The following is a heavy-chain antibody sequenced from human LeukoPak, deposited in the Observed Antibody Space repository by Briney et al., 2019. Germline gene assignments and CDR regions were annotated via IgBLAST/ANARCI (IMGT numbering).Heavy chain of an antibody. CDR2: ITGSTGST. CDR3: AKRYSGCSGLYNFDY. J-gene: IGHJ4*02. V-gene: IGHV3-23*01. D-gene: IGHD1-26*01. Sequence: PGGSLRLSCAASGFTFSSYAMTWVRQPPGKGLEGVSSITGSTGSTYYADSVKGRFTISRDNSKNTLYLQMNSLRAEDTAVYYCAKRYSGCSGLYNFDYWGQGTLVTVSS. CDR1: GFTFSSYA.